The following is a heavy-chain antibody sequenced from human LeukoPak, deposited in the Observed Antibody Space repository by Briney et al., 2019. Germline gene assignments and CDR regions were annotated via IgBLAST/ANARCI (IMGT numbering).Heavy chain of an antibody. D-gene: IGHD3-10*01. V-gene: IGHV1-69*13. CDR1: GGTFSSYA. J-gene: IGHJ5*02. CDR3: ARGVVPGAGGWFDP. Sequence: SVKVSCKASGGTFSSYAISWVRQAPGQGLEWMGGIIPIFGTANYAQKFQGRVTITADESTSTAYMELSSLRSEDTAVYYCARGVVPGAGGWFDPWGQGTLVTVSS. CDR2: IIPIFGTA.